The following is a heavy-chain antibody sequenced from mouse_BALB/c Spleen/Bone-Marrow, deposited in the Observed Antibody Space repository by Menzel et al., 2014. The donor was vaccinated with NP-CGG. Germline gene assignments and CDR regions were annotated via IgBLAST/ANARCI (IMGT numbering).Heavy chain of an antibody. Sequence: VQLQQSGPELVKPGASVEISCKTSGYTFTESTINWVKQSHGKSLEWIGGINPNNGATGYNQKFKDRATVTADKSSSTAYMQLSSLTSEDSAVYYCTREGTYDGCSGHFDYWGQGTTLTVSS. D-gene: IGHD2-3*01. CDR1: GYTFTEST. CDR2: INPNNGAT. CDR3: TREGTYDGCSGHFDY. J-gene: IGHJ2*01. V-gene: IGHV1-26*01.